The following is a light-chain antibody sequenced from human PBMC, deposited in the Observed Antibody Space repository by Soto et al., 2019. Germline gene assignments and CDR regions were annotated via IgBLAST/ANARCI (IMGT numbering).Light chain of an antibody. CDR3: QQYGSPGT. V-gene: IGKV3-20*01. J-gene: IGKJ1*01. CDR1: QSVSNNY. CDR2: GAS. Sequence: IGLTQSTSTLSLSPGERATLSCRASQSVSNNYLAWYQQKPGQAPRLLIYGASNRATGIPDRFSGSGSGTDFTLTISRLEPEDFAVYYCQQYGSPGTFGQRTKVDIK.